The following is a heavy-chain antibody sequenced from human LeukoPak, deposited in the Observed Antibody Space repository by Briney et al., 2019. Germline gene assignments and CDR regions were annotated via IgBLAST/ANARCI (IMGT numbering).Heavy chain of an antibody. CDR3: ARAAGGILWLGELSTDHYFDY. CDR1: GGSISSGGYS. J-gene: IGHJ4*02. CDR2: IYYSGST. V-gene: IGHV4-30-2*01. Sequence: PSETLSLTCAVSGGSISSGGYSWSWIRQPPGKGLEWIGYIYYSGSTYYNPSLKSRVTISVDKSKNQFSLKLSSVTAADTAVYYCARAAGGILWLGELSTDHYFDYWGQGTLVTVSS. D-gene: IGHD3-10*01.